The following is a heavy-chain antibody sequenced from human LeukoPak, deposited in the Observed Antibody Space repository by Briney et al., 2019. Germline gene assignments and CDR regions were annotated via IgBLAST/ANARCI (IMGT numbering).Heavy chain of an antibody. V-gene: IGHV1-2*02. Sequence: GASVTVSSTASGYTFTGYYMHWVRQAPGQGREWVGWINPNSGGTNYAQKFQGRVTMTRDTSISTAYMELSRLRSDDTAVYYCARGFYDFWSGYQTTPLGYWGQGTLVTVSS. CDR2: INPNSGGT. CDR3: ARGFYDFWSGYQTTPLGY. CDR1: GYTFTGYY. J-gene: IGHJ4*02. D-gene: IGHD3-3*01.